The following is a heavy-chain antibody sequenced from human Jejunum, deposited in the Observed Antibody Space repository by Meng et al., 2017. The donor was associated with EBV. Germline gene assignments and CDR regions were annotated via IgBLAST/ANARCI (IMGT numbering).Heavy chain of an antibody. D-gene: IGHD6-13*01. V-gene: IGHV1-3*01. CDR2: ISAGSGDT. J-gene: IGHJ4*02. CDR3: ARGSSWNRGDY. Sequence: QVHHVQSGAALKKPGASVKVSCKASGSTLTNYALHWVRQAPGQGLEWMGYISAGSGDTKNSQKFQGRVTFTRDTSASTVYMELSSLRSEDTAMYYCARGSSWNRGDYWGQGTLVTVSS. CDR1: GSTLTNYA.